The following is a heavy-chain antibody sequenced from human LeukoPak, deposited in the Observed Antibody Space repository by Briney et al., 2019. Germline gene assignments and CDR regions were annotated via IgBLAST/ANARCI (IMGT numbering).Heavy chain of an antibody. J-gene: IGHJ4*02. CDR2: IYYSGST. Sequence: SETLSLTCTVSGGSISSSSYYWGWIRQPPGKGLEWIGRIYYSGSTYYNPSLKSRVTISVDTSKNQFSLKLSSVTAADTAVYYCARDRRITMVRGVIMTGGFDYWGQGTLVTVSS. CDR3: ARDRRITMVRGVIMTGGFDY. D-gene: IGHD3-10*01. CDR1: GGSISSSSYY. V-gene: IGHV4-39*07.